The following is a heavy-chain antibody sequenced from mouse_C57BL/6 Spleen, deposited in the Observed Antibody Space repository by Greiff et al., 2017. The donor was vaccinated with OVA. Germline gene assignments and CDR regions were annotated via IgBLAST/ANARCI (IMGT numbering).Heavy chain of an antibody. V-gene: IGHV1-50*01. CDR3: ARATGV. D-gene: IGHD4-1*01. J-gene: IGHJ1*03. CDR2: IDPSDSYT. Sequence: QVQLQQPGAELVKPGASVKLSCKASGYTFTSYWMQWVKQRPGQGLEWIGEIDPSDSYTNYNQKFKGKATLTVDTSSSTAYMQLSSLTSEDSAVYYCARATGVWGTGTTVTVSS. CDR1: GYTFTSYW.